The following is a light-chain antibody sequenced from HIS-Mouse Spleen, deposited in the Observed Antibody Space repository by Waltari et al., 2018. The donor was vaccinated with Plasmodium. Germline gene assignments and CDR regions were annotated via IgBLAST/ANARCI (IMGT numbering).Light chain of an antibody. CDR1: KLGDKY. V-gene: IGLV3-1*01. J-gene: IGLJ2*01. CDR3: QAWDSSTAWV. CDR2: QDS. Sequence: SYELTQPPSVSVSPVQTASITCSGDKLGDKYACWYQQKPGQSPVQVIYQDSKRPSGIPERFSGSNSGNTATLTISGTQAMDEADYYCQAWDSSTAWVFGGGTKLTVL.